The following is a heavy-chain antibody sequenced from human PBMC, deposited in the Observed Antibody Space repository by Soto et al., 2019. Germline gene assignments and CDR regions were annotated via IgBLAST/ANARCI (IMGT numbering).Heavy chain of an antibody. CDR3: AADQFLLRGYYYFDY. D-gene: IGHD3-22*01. CDR2: IYYSGST. CDR1: GGSISSSSYY. V-gene: IGHV4-39*07. Sequence: SETLSLTCTVSGGSISSSSYYWGWIRQPPGKGLEWIGRIYYSGSTYYNPSLKSRVTISVDTSKNQFSLKLSSVTAADTAVYYCAADQFLLRGYYYFDYWGQGTLVTVSS. J-gene: IGHJ4*02.